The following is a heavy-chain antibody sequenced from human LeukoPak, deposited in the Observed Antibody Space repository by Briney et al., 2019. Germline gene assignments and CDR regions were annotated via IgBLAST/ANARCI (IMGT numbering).Heavy chain of an antibody. Sequence: ASVKVSCKASGYTFTSYAMNWVRQAPGQGLEWMGWINTNTGNPTYAQGFTGRFVFSLDTSVSTAYLQISSLKAEDTAVYYCARFPPENIAAAGYYFDYWGQGTLVTVSS. CDR3: ARFPPENIAAAGYYFDY. D-gene: IGHD6-13*01. V-gene: IGHV7-4-1*02. CDR2: INTNTGNP. CDR1: GYTFTSYA. J-gene: IGHJ4*02.